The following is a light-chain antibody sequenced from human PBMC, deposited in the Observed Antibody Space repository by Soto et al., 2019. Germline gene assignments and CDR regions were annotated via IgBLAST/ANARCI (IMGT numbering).Light chain of an antibody. CDR3: QQLRMYPST. CDR2: AAS. V-gene: IGKV1-9*01. CDR1: QTFAFY. J-gene: IGKJ4*01. Sequence: IQLTQSPSSLSASVGDRVTITSRASQTFAFYLAWYQQKPGEAPNLLLYAASTLYGGVPSRFSGSGCGTDFALTITSLQAEDFATYYCQQLRMYPSTFGGGTKVEIK.